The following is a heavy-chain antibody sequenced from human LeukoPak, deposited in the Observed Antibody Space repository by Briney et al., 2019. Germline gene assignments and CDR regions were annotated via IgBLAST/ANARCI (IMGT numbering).Heavy chain of an antibody. V-gene: IGHV3-21*01. J-gene: IGHJ3*02. CDR3: ARDTAAVGDAFDI. CDR2: ISSSSSYI. Sequence: EGSLRLSCAASGFTFSSYSMNWVRQAPGKGLEWVSSISSSSSYIYYADSVKGRFTISRDNAKNSLYLQMNSLRAEDTAVYYCARDTAAVGDAFDIWGQGTMVTVSS. D-gene: IGHD6-13*01. CDR1: GFTFSSYS.